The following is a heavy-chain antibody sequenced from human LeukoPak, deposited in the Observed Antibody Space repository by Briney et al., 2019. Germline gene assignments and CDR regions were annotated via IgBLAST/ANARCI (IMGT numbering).Heavy chain of an antibody. D-gene: IGHD3-3*01. CDR1: GGSISSSSYY. J-gene: IGHJ4*02. CDR2: IYYSGST. Sequence: SETLSLTCTVSGGSISSSSYYWGWIRQPPGKGLEWIGSIYYSGSTYYNPSLKSRVTISVDTSKNQLSLKLSSVTAADTAVYYCAGTTYYDFWSGYPKKGLDYFDYWGQGTLVTVSS. CDR3: AGTTYYDFWSGYPKKGLDYFDY. V-gene: IGHV4-39*07.